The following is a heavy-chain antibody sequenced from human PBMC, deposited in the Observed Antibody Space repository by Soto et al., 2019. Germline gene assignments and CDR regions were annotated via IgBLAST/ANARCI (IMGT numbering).Heavy chain of an antibody. V-gene: IGHV3-74*01. J-gene: IGHJ6*02. Sequence: GGSLRLSCAASGFTFNSYWMHWVRQAPGKGLVWVSRMNTDGSTTNYADSVKGRFTISRDNSKNTLYLQMDSLRAEDTAMYYCATGRKWEHSYGMDVWGQGTTVTSP. CDR3: ATGRKWEHSYGMDV. CDR2: MNTDGSTT. D-gene: IGHD1-26*01. CDR1: GFTFNSYW.